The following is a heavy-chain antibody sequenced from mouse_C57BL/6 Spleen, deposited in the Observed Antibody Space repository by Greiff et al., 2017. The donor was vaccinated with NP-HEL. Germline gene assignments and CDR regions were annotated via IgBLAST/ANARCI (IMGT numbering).Heavy chain of an antibody. J-gene: IGHJ1*03. CDR3: ATPSGFDV. V-gene: IGHV1-26*01. CDR2: INPNNGGT. D-gene: IGHD3-1*01. CDR1: GYTFTDYY. Sequence: VQLQQSGPELVKPGASVKISCKASGYTFTDYYMNWVKQSHGKSLEWIGDINPNNGGTSYNQKFKGKATLTVDKSSSTAYMELRSLTSEDSAVYYCATPSGFDVGGTGTTVTVSS.